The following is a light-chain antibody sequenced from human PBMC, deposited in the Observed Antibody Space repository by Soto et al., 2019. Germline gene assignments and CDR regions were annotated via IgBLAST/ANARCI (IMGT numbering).Light chain of an antibody. J-gene: IGLJ1*01. V-gene: IGLV1-44*01. CDR3: AAWDDSPNGYV. Sequence: QSVLTQPPSASVTPGQRVTISCSGSSSNIGSNTVNWYQQLPGTAPKLLIYSNNQRPSGVPDRFSGSKSGTSASLAISGLQSEDEADYYCAAWDDSPNGYVFGTGTKVTVL. CDR2: SNN. CDR1: SSNIGSNT.